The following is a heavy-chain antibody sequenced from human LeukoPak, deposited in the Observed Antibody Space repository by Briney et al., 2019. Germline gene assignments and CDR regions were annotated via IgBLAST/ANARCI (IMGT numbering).Heavy chain of an antibody. V-gene: IGHV1-69*06. CDR2: IIPIFGTA. CDR3: ARYTGIYFDY. J-gene: IGHJ4*02. CDR1: GGTFSSYA. D-gene: IGHD6-13*01. Sequence: GASVKVSCKASGGTFSSYAISWVRQAPGQGLEWMGGIIPIFGTANYAQKFQGRVTADKSTSTAYTELSSLRSEDTAVYYCARYTGIYFDYWGQGTLVTVSS.